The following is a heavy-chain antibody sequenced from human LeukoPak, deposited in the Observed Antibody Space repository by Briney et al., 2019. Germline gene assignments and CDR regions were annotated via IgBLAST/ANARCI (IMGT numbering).Heavy chain of an antibody. V-gene: IGHV3-30*04. CDR1: GFSFSSYA. J-gene: IGHJ6*03. CDR3: ARGVPIAVAGTDFPNQYYYYMDV. CDR2: ISYDGSNK. Sequence: PGGSLRLSCAASGFSFSSYAMSWVRQAPGKGLEWVAVISYDGSNKYYADSVKGRFTISRDNSKNTLYLQMNSLRAEDTAVYYCARGVPIAVAGTDFPNQYYYYMDVWGKGTTVTVSS. D-gene: IGHD6-19*01.